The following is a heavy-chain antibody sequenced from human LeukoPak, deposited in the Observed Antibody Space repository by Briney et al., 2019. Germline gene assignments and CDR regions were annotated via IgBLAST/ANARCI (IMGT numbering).Heavy chain of an antibody. CDR2: IYRSGST. J-gene: IGHJ4*02. V-gene: IGHV4-30-2*01. CDR1: GGSISSGGYY. CDR3: ARDRSGYSDY. Sequence: SQTLSLTCTVSGGSISSGGYYWSWIRQPPGKGLEWIGYIYRSGSTYYSPSLKSRVTISVDRSKNQFSLKLSSVTAADTAVYYCARDRSGYSDYWGQGTLVTVSS. D-gene: IGHD3-3*01.